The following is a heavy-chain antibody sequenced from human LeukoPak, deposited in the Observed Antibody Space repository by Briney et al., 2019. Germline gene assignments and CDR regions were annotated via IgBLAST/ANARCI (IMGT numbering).Heavy chain of an antibody. V-gene: IGHV4-59*08. CDR3: ARHGSALTGDESDAFDI. CDR1: GGSISSYY. D-gene: IGHD7-27*01. Sequence: SETLSLTCPVSGGSISSYYWSWIRQPPGKGLEWIGYIYYSGSTNYNPSLKSRVTISVDTSKNQFSLKLSSVTAADTAVYYCARHGSALTGDESDAFDIWGQGTMVTVSS. CDR2: IYYSGST. J-gene: IGHJ3*02.